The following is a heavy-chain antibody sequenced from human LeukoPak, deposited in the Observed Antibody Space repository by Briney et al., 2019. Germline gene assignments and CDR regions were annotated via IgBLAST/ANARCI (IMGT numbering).Heavy chain of an antibody. CDR3: ARDDPTYYYGSGSYGY. V-gene: IGHV1-18*04. CDR2: ISAYNGNT. J-gene: IGHJ4*02. D-gene: IGHD3-10*01. CDR1: GYTFTSYG. Sequence: ASVKVSCKASGYTFTSYGISWVRQAPGQGLEWMGWISAYNGNTNYAQKLQGRVTMTTDTSTGTAYMELRSLRSDDTAVYYCARDDPTYYYGSGSYGYWGQGTLVTVSS.